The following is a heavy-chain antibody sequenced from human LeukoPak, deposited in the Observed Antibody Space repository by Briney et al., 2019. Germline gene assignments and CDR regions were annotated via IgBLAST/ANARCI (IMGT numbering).Heavy chain of an antibody. Sequence: SETLSLTGTVSGGSISSYYWSWIRQPPGKGLEWIGYIYYSGSTNYNPSLKSRVTISVDTSKNQFSLKLSSVTAADTAVYYCARVTRLEGLYYFDYWGQGTLVTVSS. CDR2: IYYSGST. D-gene: IGHD4-11*01. V-gene: IGHV4-59*01. J-gene: IGHJ4*02. CDR3: ARVTRLEGLYYFDY. CDR1: GGSISSYY.